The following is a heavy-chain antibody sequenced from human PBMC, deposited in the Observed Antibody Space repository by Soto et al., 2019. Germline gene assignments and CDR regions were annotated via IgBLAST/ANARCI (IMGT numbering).Heavy chain of an antibody. CDR2: IIPIFGTA. CDR3: ARDDELSGAVHYYYYGMDV. Sequence: QVQLVQSGAEVKKPGSSVKVSCKASGGTFSSYAISWVRQAPGQGLEWMGGIIPIFGTANYAQKFQGRVTITADESTSTAYMELSSLRSEDTAVYYCARDDELSGAVHYYYYGMDVWGQGTTVTVS. D-gene: IGHD3-16*02. J-gene: IGHJ6*02. CDR1: GGTFSSYA. V-gene: IGHV1-69*01.